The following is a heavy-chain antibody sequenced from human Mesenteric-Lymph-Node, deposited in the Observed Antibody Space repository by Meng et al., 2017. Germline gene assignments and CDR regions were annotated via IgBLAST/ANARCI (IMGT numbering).Heavy chain of an antibody. D-gene: IGHD3-16*01. V-gene: IGHV3-74*01. Sequence: GESLKISCAASGFTISNYWMNWVRQAPGKGLVWVARIDSDGRTINYADSVKGRFTISRDNAKNSLYLQMNSLRAEDTAVYYCARGASMGLGDYWGQGTLVTVSS. CDR1: GFTISNYW. CDR3: ARGASMGLGDY. CDR2: IDSDGRTI. J-gene: IGHJ4*02.